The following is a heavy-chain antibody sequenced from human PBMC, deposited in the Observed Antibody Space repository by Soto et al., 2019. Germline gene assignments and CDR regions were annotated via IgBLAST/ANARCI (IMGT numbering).Heavy chain of an antibody. Sequence: PGGSLRLSCAASGFTFSSYSRNWVRQAPGKGLEWVSSISCSTSYIYYADSVKGRFTTSRDNAKNSLYLQMNSLRAEDTAVYYCARGPGGPDGPGDYWGQGTLVTVS. CDR3: ARGPGGPDGPGDY. CDR1: GFTFSSYS. V-gene: IGHV3-21*01. CDR2: ISCSTSYI. J-gene: IGHJ4*02. D-gene: IGHD2-15*01.